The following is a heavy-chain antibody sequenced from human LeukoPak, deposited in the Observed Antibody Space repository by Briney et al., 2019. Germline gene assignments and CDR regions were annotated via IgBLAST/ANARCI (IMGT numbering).Heavy chain of an antibody. D-gene: IGHD3-10*01. V-gene: IGHV3-30*02. J-gene: IGHJ4*02. CDR1: GFTFSSYG. CDR3: AKYRFGDFDYYPDPDY. Sequence: GGSLRLSCAASGFTFSSYGMHWVRQAPGKGLEWVAFIRYDGSIKYYADSVKGRFTISRDNSKNTLFLQMNSLRAEDTAVYYCAKYRFGDFDYYPDPDYWGQGTLVTVSS. CDR2: IRYDGSIK.